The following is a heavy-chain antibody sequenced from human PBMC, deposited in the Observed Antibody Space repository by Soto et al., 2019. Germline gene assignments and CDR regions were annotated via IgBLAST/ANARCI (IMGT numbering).Heavy chain of an antibody. CDR3: ARGRPPRVRSTSFFDY. CDR1: GGSFSGYY. D-gene: IGHD2-2*01. Sequence: SETLSLTCAVYGGSFSGYYWSWIRQPPGKGLEWIGEINHSGSTNYNPSLKSRVTISVDTSKNQFSLKLSSVTAADTAVYYCARGRPPRVRSTSFFDYWGQGTLVTVSS. V-gene: IGHV4-34*01. J-gene: IGHJ4*02. CDR2: INHSGST.